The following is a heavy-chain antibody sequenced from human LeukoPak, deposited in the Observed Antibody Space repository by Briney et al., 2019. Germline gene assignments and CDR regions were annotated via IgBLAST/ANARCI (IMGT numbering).Heavy chain of an antibody. CDR2: IYYSGST. J-gene: IGHJ4*02. CDR3: ARSESRYYGSGSYFS. D-gene: IGHD3-10*01. CDR1: GGSISSYY. Sequence: SETLSLTCTVSGGSISSYYWSWIRQPPGKGLEWIGYIYYSGSTNYNPSLKSRVTISVDTSKNQFSLELSSVTAADTAVYYCARSESRYYGSGSYFSRGQGTLVTVSS. V-gene: IGHV4-59*01.